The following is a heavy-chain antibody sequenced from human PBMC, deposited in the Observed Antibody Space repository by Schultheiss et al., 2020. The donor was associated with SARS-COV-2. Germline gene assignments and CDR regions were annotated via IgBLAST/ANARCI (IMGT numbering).Heavy chain of an antibody. CDR1: GFTFDDYA. CDR2: ISWNSGSI. Sequence: GGSLRLSCAAPGFTFDDYAMHWVRQAPGKGLEWVSGISWNSGSIGYADSVKGRFTISRDNSKNTLYLQMNSLRAEDTAVYYCAKDFSPWGTVTPYYFDYWGQGTLVTVSS. V-gene: IGHV3-9*01. J-gene: IGHJ4*02. CDR3: AKDFSPWGTVTPYYFDY. D-gene: IGHD4-17*01.